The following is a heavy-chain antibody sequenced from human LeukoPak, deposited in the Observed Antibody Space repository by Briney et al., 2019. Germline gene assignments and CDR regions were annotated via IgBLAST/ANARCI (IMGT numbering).Heavy chain of an antibody. D-gene: IGHD5-18*01. CDR2: IYYSGST. Sequence: SETLSLTCTVSGGSISSYYWSWIRQPPGKGLEWFGYIYYSGSTNYNPSLKSRVPISVDTSKHQFSLKLSSVTAADTAVYYCARGRCDVDTAMVESENWLDPWGQGTLVTVSS. CDR1: GGSISSYY. CDR3: ARGRCDVDTAMVESENWLDP. J-gene: IGHJ5*02. V-gene: IGHV4-59*01.